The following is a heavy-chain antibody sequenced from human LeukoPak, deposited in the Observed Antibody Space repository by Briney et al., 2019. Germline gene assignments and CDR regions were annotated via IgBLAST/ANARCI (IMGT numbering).Heavy chain of an antibody. CDR1: GFTFSSYS. CDR2: ISSSSSTI. CDR3: AKGATPFDF. V-gene: IGHV3-48*02. D-gene: IGHD1-26*01. J-gene: IGHJ4*02. Sequence: GGSLRLSCAASGFTFSSYSMNRVRQAPGKGLEYVSYISSSSSTIYYGDSVKGRFTISRDNAKNSLYLQMNSLRDEDTAVYYCAKGATPFDFWGQGTLVTVSS.